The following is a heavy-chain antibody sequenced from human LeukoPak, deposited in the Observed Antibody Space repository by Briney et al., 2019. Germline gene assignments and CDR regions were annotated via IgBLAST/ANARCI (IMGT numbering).Heavy chain of an antibody. D-gene: IGHD4-11*01. Sequence: VNVSFKATGYTFNGYYWHCVRQSPGQGLDRMGWSNPNSGGTNYAQKFQDRVTMTRDTSIRTAYLELRRLRSDHTAVYYCARWMTTVTPDYWGQRTLVT. CDR1: GYTFNGYY. CDR3: ARWMTTVTPDY. J-gene: IGHJ4*02. V-gene: IGHV1-2*02. CDR2: SNPNSGGT.